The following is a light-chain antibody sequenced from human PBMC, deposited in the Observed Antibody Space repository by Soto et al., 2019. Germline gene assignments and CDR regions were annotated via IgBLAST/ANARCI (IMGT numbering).Light chain of an antibody. CDR1: QSISDN. CDR2: GAS. V-gene: IGKV3-15*01. J-gene: IGKJ1*01. Sequence: DIVMTQSPAILSVSLGERATLSCLASQSISDNLAWYQQRSGQAPRLLIYGASTRATGVPARFSGSGSGTEFTLTISRLEPEDFAVYYCQQYGNSRTFGQGTKVEIK. CDR3: QQYGNSRT.